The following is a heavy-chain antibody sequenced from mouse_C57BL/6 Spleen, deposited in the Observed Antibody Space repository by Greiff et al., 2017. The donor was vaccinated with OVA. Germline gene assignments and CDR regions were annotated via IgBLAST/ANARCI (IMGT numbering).Heavy chain of an antibody. CDR2: IDPSDSET. J-gene: IGHJ2*01. Sequence: QVQLQQPGAELVRPGSSVKLSCKASGYTFTSYWMHWVKQRPIQGLEWIGNIDPSDSETHYNQKFKDKATLTVDKSSSTASMQLSSLTSEESAVYYCARRGGAYCDYWGQGTTLTVSS. CDR1: GYTFTSYW. V-gene: IGHV1-52*01. CDR3: ARRGGAYCDY.